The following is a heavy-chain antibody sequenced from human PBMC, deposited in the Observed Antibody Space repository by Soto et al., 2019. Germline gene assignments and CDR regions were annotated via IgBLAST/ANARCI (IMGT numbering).Heavy chain of an antibody. Sequence: ERLVQSGAEVRKPGSSVKVSCKVTGGTSTRYAINWVRQAPGQGLEWMGGIVPMFGTSKYAQKFQGRVTITADKSTNIAYMELRSLRSEDTAVYYCNRGSEYDFWSGYLWGQGTLVSVSS. V-gene: IGHV1-69*06. D-gene: IGHD3-3*01. CDR1: GGTSTRYA. CDR3: NRGSEYDFWSGYL. J-gene: IGHJ4*02. CDR2: IVPMFGTS.